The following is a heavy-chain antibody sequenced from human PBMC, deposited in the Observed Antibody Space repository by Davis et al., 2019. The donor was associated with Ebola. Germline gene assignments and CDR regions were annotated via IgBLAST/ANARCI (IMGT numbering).Heavy chain of an antibody. D-gene: IGHD1-1*01. V-gene: IGHV3-48*04. Sequence: GESLKISCAASGFTFSSYSMNWVRQAPGKGLEWVSYISSSSSTIYYADSVKGRFTISRDNAKNSLYLQMNSLRAEDTAVYYCARDWNPWGQGTLVTVSS. CDR2: ISSSSSTI. J-gene: IGHJ5*02. CDR1: GFTFSSYS. CDR3: ARDWNP.